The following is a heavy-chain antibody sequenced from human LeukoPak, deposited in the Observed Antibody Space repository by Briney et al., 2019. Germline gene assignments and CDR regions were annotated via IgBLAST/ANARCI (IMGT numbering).Heavy chain of an antibody. Sequence: GASVKVSCKASGYTFTSYAISWMRQAPGQGLEWMGGIIPIFGIANYAQKFQGRVTITADESTSTAYMELSSLRSEDTAVYYCARDDPLYSSGWYPLDYWGQGTLVTVSS. J-gene: IGHJ4*02. D-gene: IGHD6-19*01. CDR2: IIPIFGIA. CDR3: ARDDPLYSSGWYPLDY. CDR1: GYTFTSYA. V-gene: IGHV1-69*13.